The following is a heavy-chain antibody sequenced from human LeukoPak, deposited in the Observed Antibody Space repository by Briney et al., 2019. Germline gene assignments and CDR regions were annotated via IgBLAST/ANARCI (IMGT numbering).Heavy chain of an antibody. CDR1: GFTFSDYA. Sequence: PGGSLRLSCQASGFTFSDYAMSWVRQAPGKGLEWVSGISWNSGSIGYADSVKGRFTISRDNAKNSLYLQMNSLRAEDTALYYCAKDISGWYYFDYWGQGTLVTVSS. CDR3: AKDISGWYYFDY. D-gene: IGHD6-19*01. J-gene: IGHJ4*02. V-gene: IGHV3-9*01. CDR2: ISWNSGSI.